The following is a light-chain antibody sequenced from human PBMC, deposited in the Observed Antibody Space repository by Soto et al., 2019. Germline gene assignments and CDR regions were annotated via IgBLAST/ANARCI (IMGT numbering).Light chain of an antibody. V-gene: IGKV1-27*01. CDR2: SAS. J-gene: IGKJ1*01. CDR3: QKYNIAPSWT. Sequence: EIQMTQSPSSLSASVGDRVTITCRASQGIRNYLGCYQRKPGKVPDLLISSASTLQSGAPSRFSGSGSGRDFTPTISSLQPEDVATYYCQKYNIAPSWTFGQGTKVDIK. CDR1: QGIRNY.